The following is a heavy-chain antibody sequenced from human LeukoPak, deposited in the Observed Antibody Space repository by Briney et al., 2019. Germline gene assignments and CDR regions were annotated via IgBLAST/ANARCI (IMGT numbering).Heavy chain of an antibody. CDR2: INPNSGGT. D-gene: IGHD3-22*01. J-gene: IGHJ4*02. CDR3: ARYRWTYYYDSSGYEFDY. CDR1: GYTFTGYY. Sequence: ASVKVSCKASGYTFTGYYMHWVRQAPGQGLEWMGWINPNSGGTNYAQKFQGRVTMTRDTSISTAYMELSRLRSDDTAVYYCARYRWTYYYDSSGYEFDYWGQGTLVTVSS. V-gene: IGHV1-2*02.